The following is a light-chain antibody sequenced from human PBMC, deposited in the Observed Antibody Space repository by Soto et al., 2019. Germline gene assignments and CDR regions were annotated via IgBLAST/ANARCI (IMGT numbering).Light chain of an antibody. V-gene: IGKV3D-15*01. CDR2: GAS. CDR1: QRIYTN. Sequence: EIVMTQSPATLSVSPGERVIFSCRASQRIYTNLAWYQHTPGQAPRLLIYGASSRATGIPDRFSGSGSGTDFTLTISSLESEDSAVYYCQQRSYWPPYTFGQGTKVDIK. J-gene: IGKJ2*01. CDR3: QQRSYWPPYT.